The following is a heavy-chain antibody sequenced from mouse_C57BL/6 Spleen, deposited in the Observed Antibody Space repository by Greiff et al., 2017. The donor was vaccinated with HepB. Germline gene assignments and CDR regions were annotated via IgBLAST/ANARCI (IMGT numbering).Heavy chain of an antibody. V-gene: IGHV5-17*01. CDR2: ISSGSSTI. CDR1: GFTFSDYG. CDR3: ARRFNYYGSSYWYFDV. J-gene: IGHJ1*03. D-gene: IGHD1-1*01. Sequence: EVQRVESGGGLVKPGGSLKLSCAASGFTFSDYGMHWVRQAPEKGLEWVAYISSGSSTIYYADTVKGRFTISRDNAKNTLFLQMTSLRSEDTAMYYCARRFNYYGSSYWYFDVWGTGTTVTVSS.